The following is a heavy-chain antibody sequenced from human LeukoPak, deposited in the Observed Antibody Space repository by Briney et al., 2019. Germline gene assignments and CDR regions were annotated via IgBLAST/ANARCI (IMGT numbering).Heavy chain of an antibody. CDR1: GFTFSSYS. D-gene: IGHD5-18*01. J-gene: IGHJ6*03. CDR2: ISSSSSYI. Sequence: PGGSLRLSCAASGFTFSSYSMNWVRQAPGKGLEWVSSISSSSSYIYYADSVKGRFTISRDNAKNTLYLQMNSLRAEDTAVYYCAKDLPWIQLYPAYMDVWGKGTTVTISS. V-gene: IGHV3-21*01. CDR3: AKDLPWIQLYPAYMDV.